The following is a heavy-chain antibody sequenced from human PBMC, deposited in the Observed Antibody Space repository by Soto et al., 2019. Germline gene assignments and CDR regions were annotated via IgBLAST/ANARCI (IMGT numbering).Heavy chain of an antibody. CDR2: IIPILGIA. CDR3: ARIRLLWFAEPAY. V-gene: IGHV1-69*02. D-gene: IGHD3-10*01. J-gene: IGHJ4*02. CDR1: GGTFRSYT. Sequence: SVKVSCKASGGTFRSYTISWVRQAPGQGLEWMGRIIPILGIANYAQKFQGRVTITTDKSTSTAYMELSSLTSEDTAVYYCARIRLLWFAEPAYWAQGTRVTVSS.